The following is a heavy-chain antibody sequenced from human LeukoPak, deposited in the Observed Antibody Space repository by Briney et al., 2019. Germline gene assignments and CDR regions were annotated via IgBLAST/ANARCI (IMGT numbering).Heavy chain of an antibody. CDR1: GFTVSSNY. CDR2: IKSKSAGGTT. Sequence: PGGSLRLSCAASGFTVSSNYMSWVRQAPGKGLEWVGRIKSKSAGGTTDYAAPMKGRLTISRDDSKNTLYLQMNSLKTEDTAVYYCTTDELGYYYDSSALIDYWGQGTLVTVSS. D-gene: IGHD3-22*01. J-gene: IGHJ4*02. V-gene: IGHV3-15*01. CDR3: TTDELGYYYDSSALIDY.